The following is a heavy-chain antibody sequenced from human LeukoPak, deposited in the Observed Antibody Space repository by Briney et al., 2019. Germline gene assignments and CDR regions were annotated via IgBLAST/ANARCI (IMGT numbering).Heavy chain of an antibody. CDR1: GYTFTSYG. CDR3: ARDSVTYCGGDCYYAPSFDY. V-gene: IGHV1-18*01. J-gene: IGHJ4*02. CDR2: ISAYNGNT. Sequence: ASVKVSCKASGYTFTSYGISWVRQAPGQGLEWMGWISAYNGNTNYAQKIQSRVTMTTDTSTSTAYMELRSLRSDDTAVYYCARDSVTYCGGDCYYAPSFDYWGQGTLVTVSS. D-gene: IGHD2-21*02.